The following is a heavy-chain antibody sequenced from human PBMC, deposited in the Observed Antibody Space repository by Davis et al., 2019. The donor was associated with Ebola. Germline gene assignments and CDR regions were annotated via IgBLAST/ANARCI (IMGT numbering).Heavy chain of an antibody. J-gene: IGHJ6*02. V-gene: IGHV3-21*01. CDR3: ARLKRSYYYYGMDV. Sequence: PGGSLRLSCAASGFTFSSYSMNWVRQAPGKGLEWVSSISSSSSYIYYADSMKGRFTISRDNAKNSLYLQMNSLRAEDTAVYYCARLKRSYYYYGMDVWGQGTTVTVSS. D-gene: IGHD3-10*01. CDR1: GFTFSSYS. CDR2: ISSSSSYI.